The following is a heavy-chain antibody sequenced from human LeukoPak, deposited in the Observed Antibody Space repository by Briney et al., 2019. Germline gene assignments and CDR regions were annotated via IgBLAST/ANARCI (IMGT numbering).Heavy chain of an antibody. D-gene: IGHD6-19*01. CDR2: IKNSGNT. CDR3: AREGSSSGWRPFDI. J-gene: IGHJ3*02. V-gene: IGHV4-4*07. CDR1: GGSISSYY. Sequence: PSETLSLTRSVSGGSISSYYWSWIRQPAGKGLEWIGRIKNSGNTNYNPSLESRVTLSLDTSKNQFSLNLSSVTAADTAVYYCAREGSSSGWRPFDIWGQGTVVTVSS.